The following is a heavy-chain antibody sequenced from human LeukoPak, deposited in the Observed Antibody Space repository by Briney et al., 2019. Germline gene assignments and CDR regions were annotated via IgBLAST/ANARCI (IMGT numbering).Heavy chain of an antibody. J-gene: IGHJ6*02. CDR2: INPSDGGT. CDR1: GYTFTNYY. V-gene: IGHV1-46*01. CDR3: ARDTRTMTAVTRGQHYYYGLDV. Sequence: RASVRVSCKASGYTFTNYYLHWVRQAPGHGLDWMAIINPSDGGTYYEQKLQGRVTVTRDTSTSTVYMELSSLRSEDTAVYYCARDTRTMTAVTRGQHYYYGLDVWGQGTTVTVSS. D-gene: IGHD4-17*01.